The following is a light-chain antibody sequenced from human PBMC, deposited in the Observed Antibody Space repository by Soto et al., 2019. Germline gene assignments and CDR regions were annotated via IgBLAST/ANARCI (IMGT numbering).Light chain of an antibody. Sequence: QPVLTQSSSASASLGSSVKLTCTLSSGHSSYSIGWHQQQPEKAPRYLMKVEGSGNYNKGNGVPDRFSGSSSGADRYLTISTLQFEDEADYYCETWDSNTRVFGGGTKVTVL. J-gene: IGLJ3*02. CDR2: VEGSGNY. CDR3: ETWDSNTRV. CDR1: SGHSSYS. V-gene: IGLV4-60*02.